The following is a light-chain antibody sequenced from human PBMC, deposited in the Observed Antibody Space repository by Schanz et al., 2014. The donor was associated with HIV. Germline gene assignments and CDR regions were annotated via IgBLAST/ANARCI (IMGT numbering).Light chain of an antibody. J-gene: IGLJ3*02. CDR1: STNIGEDYD. CDR3: QSFDSSLNGVL. V-gene: IGLV1-40*01. CDR2: DTT. Sequence: QSVLAQPPSVSGAPGQRVAISCTGSSTNIGEDYDVHWYRLIPGATPELVLFDTTNRPSGVPDRFSGSKSGFSASLVITDLQAEDEGDYFCQSFDSSLNGVLFGGGTKLTVL.